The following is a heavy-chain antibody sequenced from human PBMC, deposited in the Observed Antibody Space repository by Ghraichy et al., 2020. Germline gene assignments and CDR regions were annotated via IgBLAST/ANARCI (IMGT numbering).Heavy chain of an antibody. Sequence: GGSLRLSCAVSGLTFSNFAMAWVRQAPGKGLEWVSTISGSGGSIWYADSGKGRFIITRDNSRSTFYLQMNSLRAEDTAVYYCAKGKGRGSYVNWSFNIWGRGPPVPVSP. D-gene: IGHD1-26*01. V-gene: IGHV3-23*01. J-gene: IGHJ2*01. CDR1: GLTFSNFA. CDR3: AKGKGRGSYVNWSFNI. CDR2: ISGSGGSI.